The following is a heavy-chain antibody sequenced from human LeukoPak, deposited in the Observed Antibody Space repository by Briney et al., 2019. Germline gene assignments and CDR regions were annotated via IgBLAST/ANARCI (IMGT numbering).Heavy chain of an antibody. CDR2: ISAYNGNT. CDR1: GYTFISYG. CDR3: ARSLSDYSRFDY. Sequence: ALVKVSCKASGYTFISYGFSWVRQAPGQGLEWMGWISAYNGNTNYAQKLQGRVTMTTDTSTSTAYMELRSLRSDDAAVYYCARSLSDYSRFDYWGQGTLVTVSS. V-gene: IGHV1-18*01. D-gene: IGHD4-11*01. J-gene: IGHJ4*02.